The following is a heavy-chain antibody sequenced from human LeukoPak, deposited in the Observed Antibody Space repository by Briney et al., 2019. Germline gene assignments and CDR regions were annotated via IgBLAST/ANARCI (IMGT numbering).Heavy chain of an antibody. CDR2: IYCTGTT. Sequence: SETLSLTCTVSGGSIRGSSYYWGWIRQPPGKGLEWIGNIYCTGTTYYNPSLKSRVTISVDTSKNHFSLRLRSVTAADTAVYFCARPRDDSTGYYLGYWGQGTLVTVSS. V-gene: IGHV4-39*02. J-gene: IGHJ4*02. CDR3: ARPRDDSTGYYLGY. CDR1: GGSIRGSSYY. D-gene: IGHD3-22*01.